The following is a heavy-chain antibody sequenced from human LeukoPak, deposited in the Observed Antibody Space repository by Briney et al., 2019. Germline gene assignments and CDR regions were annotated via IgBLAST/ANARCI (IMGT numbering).Heavy chain of an antibody. V-gene: IGHV3-74*01. CDR3: ARDRAAADHPYYYYYYMDV. CDR1: GFTFSSYW. D-gene: IGHD6-13*01. CDR2: INSDGSST. J-gene: IGHJ6*03. Sequence: GGSLRLSCAASGFTFSSYWMHWVRQAPGKGLVWVSRINSDGSSTSYADSVKGRFTISRDSAKNTLYLQMNSLRAEDTAVYYCARDRAAADHPYYYYYYMDVWGKGTTVTVSS.